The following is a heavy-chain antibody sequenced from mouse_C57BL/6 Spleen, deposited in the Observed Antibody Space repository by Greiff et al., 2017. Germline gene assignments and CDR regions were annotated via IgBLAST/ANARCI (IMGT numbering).Heavy chain of an antibody. CDR3: AKGGYGNDCDF. V-gene: IGHV1-66*01. CDR1: GYSFTSYY. D-gene: IGHD2-1*01. J-gene: IGHJ2*01. CDR2: IYPGSGNT. Sequence: VQLQQSGPELVKPGASVKISCKASGYSFTSYYIYWVKQRPGQGLEWIGWIYPGSGNTKYNEKFKGKATLTADTSSSTTYMQLSSLTSEDSAVYYYAKGGYGNDCDFWGQGTTLTVSS.